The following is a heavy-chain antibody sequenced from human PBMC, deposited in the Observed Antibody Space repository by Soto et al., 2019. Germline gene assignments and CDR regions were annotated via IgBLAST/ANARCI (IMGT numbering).Heavy chain of an antibody. V-gene: IGHV3-7*03. CDR1: GFTFSSYW. J-gene: IGHJ6*02. Sequence: GGSLRLSCAASGFTFSSYWMSWVRQAPGKGLEWVANIKQDESEKYYVDSVKGRFTISRDNAKNSLYLQMNSLRAEDTAVYYCARDTYYYDSSGYIDYYYYGMDVWGQGTTVTVSS. CDR3: ARDTYYYDSSGYIDYYYYGMDV. CDR2: IKQDESEK. D-gene: IGHD3-22*01.